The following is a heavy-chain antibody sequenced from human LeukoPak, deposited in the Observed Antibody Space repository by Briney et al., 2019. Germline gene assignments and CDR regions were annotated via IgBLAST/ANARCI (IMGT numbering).Heavy chain of an antibody. CDR3: ARDPFDSGAYGAFDL. J-gene: IGHJ3*01. CDR1: GFTFRNSW. CDR2: IKQDGSDK. D-gene: IGHD3-22*01. Sequence: GGSLRLSCAVSGFTFRNSWMTWVRQAPGKGLERVANIKQDGSDKQYVDSVKGRFTVSRDNAENSLYLQMNSLRAEDTAIYYCARDPFDSGAYGAFDLWGRGTLVTVSS. V-gene: IGHV3-7*01.